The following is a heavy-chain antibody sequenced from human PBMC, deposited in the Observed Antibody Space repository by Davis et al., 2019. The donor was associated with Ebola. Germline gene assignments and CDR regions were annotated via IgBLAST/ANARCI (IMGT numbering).Heavy chain of an antibody. Sequence: SETLSLTCTVSMGSISDSYWTWIRQPPRKGLAWIGYSHYSGSTNYNPSLKSRVTISTDTSRSQFSLTLSSVTAADTAVYYCARLVALYDNSGYAYLDYWGQGILVTVSS. CDR1: MGSISDSY. D-gene: IGHD3-22*01. CDR3: ARLVALYDNSGYAYLDY. CDR2: SHYSGST. J-gene: IGHJ4*02. V-gene: IGHV4-59*01.